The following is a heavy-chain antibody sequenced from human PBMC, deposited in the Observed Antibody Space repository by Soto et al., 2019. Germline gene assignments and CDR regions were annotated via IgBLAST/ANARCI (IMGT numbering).Heavy chain of an antibody. V-gene: IGHV1-69*06. D-gene: IGHD3-22*01. CDR3: ARVATPPTENYYDSSGPDPPLKYYFDY. J-gene: IGHJ4*02. Sequence: GASVKVSCKASGGTFSSYAISWVRQAPGQGLEWMGGIIPIFGTANYAQKFQGRVTITADKSTSTAYMELSSLRSEDTAVYYCARVATPPTENYYDSSGPDPPLKYYFDYWGQGTLVTVSS. CDR1: GGTFSSYA. CDR2: IIPIFGTA.